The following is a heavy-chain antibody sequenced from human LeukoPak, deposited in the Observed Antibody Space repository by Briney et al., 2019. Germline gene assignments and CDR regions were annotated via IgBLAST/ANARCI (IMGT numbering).Heavy chain of an antibody. CDR2: ISGSGGST. J-gene: IGHJ3*02. CDR3: ARAWSRVDPFDI. CDR1: GFTFSGYG. V-gene: IGHV3-23*01. D-gene: IGHD2-8*02. Sequence: GGSLRLSCAASGFTFSGYGMSWVRQAPGKGLKWVSAISGSGGSTYYADSVKGRITISGDNSKNTLYLQMNSLRAEDTAVYYCARAWSRVDPFDIWGQGTMVTVSS.